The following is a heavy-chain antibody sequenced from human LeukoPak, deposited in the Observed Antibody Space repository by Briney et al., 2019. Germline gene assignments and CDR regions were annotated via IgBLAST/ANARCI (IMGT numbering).Heavy chain of an antibody. V-gene: IGHV3-74*01. Sequence: GGSLRLSCAASGFTFSTYWMHWVRQVPGKGLVWVSRINNDGSGTFYADSVKGRFTISRDNAKNSLYLEMNSLRAEDTAVYYCARTYYDFWSGYYSHEGNPFDYWGQGTLVTVSS. J-gene: IGHJ4*02. CDR1: GFTFSTYW. CDR3: ARTYYDFWSGYYSHEGNPFDY. CDR2: INNDGSGT. D-gene: IGHD3-3*01.